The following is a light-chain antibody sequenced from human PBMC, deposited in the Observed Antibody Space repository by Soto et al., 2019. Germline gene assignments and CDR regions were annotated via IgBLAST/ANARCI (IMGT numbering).Light chain of an antibody. CDR3: SSYTSSSTLFV. CDR1: SSDVGGYNY. V-gene: IGLV2-14*01. CDR2: EVS. Sequence: QSVLTQPASVSGSPGQSITISCTGTSSDVGGYNYVSWYQQHPGKAPKLMIYEVSNRPSEVSNRFSGSKSGNTASLTISGLQAEDEADYYCSSYTSSSTLFVFGTGTKVTVL. J-gene: IGLJ1*01.